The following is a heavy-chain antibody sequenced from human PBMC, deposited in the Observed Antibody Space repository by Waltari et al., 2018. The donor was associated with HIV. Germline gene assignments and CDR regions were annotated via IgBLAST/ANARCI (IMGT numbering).Heavy chain of an antibody. CDR2: TDPLPGDK. D-gene: IGHD3-16*01. J-gene: IGHJ5*02. V-gene: IGHV1-2*02. CDR1: GYTFTGFL. Sequence: QVRLVQSGAEMKGPGASVKISCKAAGYTFTGFLLHWVRQAPKEGLEWVGWTDPLPGDKHYGDAFWGRVALTADTSTSTAFLELTSLTAADTALYFCARASRTHLKYDSDSSAFDPWGQGTLVSVSP. CDR3: ARASRTHLKYDSDSSAFDP.